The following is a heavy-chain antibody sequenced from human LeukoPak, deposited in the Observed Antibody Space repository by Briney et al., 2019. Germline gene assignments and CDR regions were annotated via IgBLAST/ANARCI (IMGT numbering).Heavy chain of an antibody. Sequence: PGGSLRLSCAASGFAFSSYAMHWVRQAPGKGLEWVAVISYDGSNKYYADSVKGRFTISRDNSKNTLYLQMNRLRAEDTAVYYCARDSGDTAMGPLDYWGQGTLVTVSS. CDR2: ISYDGSNK. J-gene: IGHJ4*02. D-gene: IGHD5-18*01. CDR3: ARDSGDTAMGPLDY. CDR1: GFAFSSYA. V-gene: IGHV3-30-3*01.